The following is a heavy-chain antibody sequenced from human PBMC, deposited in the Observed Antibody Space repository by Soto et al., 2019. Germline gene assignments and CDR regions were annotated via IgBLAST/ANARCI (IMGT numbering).Heavy chain of an antibody. D-gene: IGHD6-13*01. CDR3: AGGRPSGYSSSQVDY. Sequence: SETVSLTCTVSGGSISSSNFFWGWIRQPPGKGLEWIGSIYYGGTTYYNPSLKSRVIISVDTSKNQFSLMLMSVTAADRAVYYCAGGRPSGYSSSQVDYWGQGTLVTVSS. J-gene: IGHJ4*02. CDR2: IYYGGTT. V-gene: IGHV4-39*01. CDR1: GGSISSSNFF.